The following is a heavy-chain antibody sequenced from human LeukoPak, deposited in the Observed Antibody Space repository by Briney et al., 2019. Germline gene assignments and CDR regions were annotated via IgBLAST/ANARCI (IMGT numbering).Heavy chain of an antibody. V-gene: IGHV3-66*01. Sequence: GGSLRLSCAASGFTVINNYRNWVRQAPGRGLEGVSFIYSGSSTYYADSVKGRFTISRDNSKNTLYLQMNSLRDEDTAVYYCARGGGQTMGIKAFDPWGQGTLVTVSS. CDR3: ARGGGQTMGIKAFDP. D-gene: IGHD3-10*01. CDR1: GFTVINNY. CDR2: IYSGSST. J-gene: IGHJ5*02.